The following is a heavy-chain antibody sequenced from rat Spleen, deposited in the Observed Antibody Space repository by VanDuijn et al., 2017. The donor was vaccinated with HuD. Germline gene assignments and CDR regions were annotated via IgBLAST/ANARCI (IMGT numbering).Heavy chain of an antibody. V-gene: IGHV5S14*01. CDR3: ATDDYSGKDFDY. D-gene: IGHD1-1*01. CDR1: GFSLTSYN. J-gene: IGHJ2*01. Sequence: VQLKESGPGLVQPSQTLSLTCTVSGFSLTSYNVHWVRQPTGKGLEWVASISTDGGSTYYRDSVKGRFTISRDNAKNTQYLQMDSLRSEVTATYYCATDDYSGKDFDYWGQGVMVTVSS. CDR2: ISTDGGST.